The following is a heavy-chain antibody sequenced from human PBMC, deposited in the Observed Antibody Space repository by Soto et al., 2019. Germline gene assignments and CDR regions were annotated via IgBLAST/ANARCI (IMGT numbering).Heavy chain of an antibody. CDR3: ARECGSADSRWKNAFDI. CDR1: GDTVLSYDAA. CDR2: TYYRSQWRPQWPH. Sequence: QVQLKESGPGLVKPSQTLSVTCDISGDTVLSYDAAWNWIRQSPSRGLAWLGRTYYRSQWRPQWPHYQAGAVSSRITIPSDTAKNQFSLQLNSGSPDDTAVYYCARECGSADSRWKNAFDIWGQGTMVTVS. J-gene: IGHJ3*02. D-gene: IGHD6-13*01. V-gene: IGHV6-1*01.